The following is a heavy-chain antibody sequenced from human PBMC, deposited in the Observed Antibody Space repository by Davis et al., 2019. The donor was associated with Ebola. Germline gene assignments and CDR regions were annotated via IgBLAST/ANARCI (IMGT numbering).Heavy chain of an antibody. D-gene: IGHD2-2*01. J-gene: IGHJ4*02. CDR1: GYTFTGYY. V-gene: IGHV1-69*13. CDR3: AREARGGSSTSCYDY. CDR2: IIPIFGTA. Sequence: SVTVSCKASGYTFTGYYMHWVRQAPGQGLEWMGGIIPIFGTANYAQKFQGRVTITADESTSTAYMELSSLRSEDTAVYYCAREARGGSSTSCYDYWGQGTLVTVSS.